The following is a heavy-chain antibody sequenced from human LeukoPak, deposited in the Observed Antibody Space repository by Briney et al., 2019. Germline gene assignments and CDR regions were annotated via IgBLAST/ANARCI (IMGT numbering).Heavy chain of an antibody. J-gene: IGHJ4*02. V-gene: IGHV6-1*01. CDR3: ARENTYCGGGTCYSGMDY. CDR1: GDSVSSNSAA. D-gene: IGHD2-15*01. Sequence: SQTLSLTCAISGDSVSSNSAAWNWIRQSPSRGLEWLGRTYYRSKWYNDYAVSVKSRITINPDTSKNQFSLQLNSVTPDDTAVYYCARENTYCGGGTCYSGMDYWGQGTLVTVSS. CDR2: TYYRSKWYN.